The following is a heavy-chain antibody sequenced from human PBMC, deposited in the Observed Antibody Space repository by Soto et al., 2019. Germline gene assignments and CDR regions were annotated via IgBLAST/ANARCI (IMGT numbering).Heavy chain of an antibody. J-gene: IGHJ3*01. CDR2: TRNKVNSYTT. D-gene: IGHD3-16*01. V-gene: IGHV3-72*01. Sequence: GGSLRLSCAASGFIFSDHYMDWVRQAPGKGLEWVGRTRNKVNSYTTEYAASVKGRFTISRDDSKNSLYLQMNSLKTEDTAVYYCSRARSSTWGLDASDVWGQGTMVTVS. CDR1: GFIFSDHY. CDR3: SRARSSTWGLDASDV.